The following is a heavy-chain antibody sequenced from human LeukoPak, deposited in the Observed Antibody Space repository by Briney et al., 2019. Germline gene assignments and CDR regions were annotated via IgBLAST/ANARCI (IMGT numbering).Heavy chain of an antibody. CDR1: GGSISSGGYY. CDR2: IYHSGST. D-gene: IGHD5-12*01. V-gene: IGHV4-31*03. Sequence: SQTLSLTCTVSGGSISSGGYYWNWIRQHPGKGLEWIGNIYHSGSTYYNPSLKSRVTISVDTSKNQLSLRLSSVTAADTAVYYCARYHSAYSGYDYFDYWGQGTLVTVSS. J-gene: IGHJ4*02. CDR3: ARYHSAYSGYDYFDY.